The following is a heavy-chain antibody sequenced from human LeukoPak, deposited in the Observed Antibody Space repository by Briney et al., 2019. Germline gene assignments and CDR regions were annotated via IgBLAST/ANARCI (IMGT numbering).Heavy chain of an antibody. CDR2: IIPIFGTA. Sequence: GASVEVSCKASGGTFSSYAISWVRQAPGQGLEWMGGIIPIFGTANYAQKFQGRVTITTDESTSTAYMELSSLRSEDTAVYYCAREGGSGYENLDYWGQGTLVTVSS. D-gene: IGHD5-12*01. J-gene: IGHJ4*02. CDR3: AREGGSGYENLDY. V-gene: IGHV1-69*05. CDR1: GGTFSSYA.